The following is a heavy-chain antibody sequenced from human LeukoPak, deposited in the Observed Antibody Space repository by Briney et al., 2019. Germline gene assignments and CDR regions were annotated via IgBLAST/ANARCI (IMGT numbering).Heavy chain of an antibody. CDR3: ARDRFCSSTSCYEAIGY. Sequence: ASVKVSCKASGYTFTSYDINWVRQATGQGLEWMGWMNPNSGNTGYAQKFQGRVTMTRDTSTSTVYMELSSLRSEDTAVYYCARDRFCSSTSCYEAIGYWGQGTLVTVSS. J-gene: IGHJ4*02. CDR1: GYTFTSYD. CDR2: MNPNSGNT. V-gene: IGHV1-8*01. D-gene: IGHD2-2*01.